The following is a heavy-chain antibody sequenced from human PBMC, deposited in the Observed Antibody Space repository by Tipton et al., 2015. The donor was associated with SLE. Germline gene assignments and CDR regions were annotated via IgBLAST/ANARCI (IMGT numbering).Heavy chain of an antibody. Sequence: SLRLSCAASGFTFSSYAMSWVRQAPGKGLEWVSAISGSGGSTYYADSVKGRFTISRDNSKSTLYLQMNSLRAEDTAVYYCAREPSSYYDGSGYYYLDYWGQGTAVTVSS. J-gene: IGHJ4*02. CDR2: ISGSGGST. CDR3: AREPSSYYDGSGYYYLDY. V-gene: IGHV3-23*01. D-gene: IGHD3-22*01. CDR1: GFTFSSYA.